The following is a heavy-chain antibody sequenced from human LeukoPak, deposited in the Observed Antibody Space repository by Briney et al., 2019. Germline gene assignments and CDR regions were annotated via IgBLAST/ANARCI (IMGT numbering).Heavy chain of an antibody. CDR1: GFTFSDYN. V-gene: IGHV3-11*01. J-gene: IGHJ3*02. Sequence: PGGSLRLSCAASGFTFSDYNMNWVRQAPGKGLEWVSYITNGGSTIHHADSVKGRFTISRDNAKKTLYLQMNSLRAEDTAVYYCARAYGSGYRNAFDIWGQGTMVTVSS. CDR3: ARAYGSGYRNAFDI. D-gene: IGHD3-10*01. CDR2: ITNGGSTI.